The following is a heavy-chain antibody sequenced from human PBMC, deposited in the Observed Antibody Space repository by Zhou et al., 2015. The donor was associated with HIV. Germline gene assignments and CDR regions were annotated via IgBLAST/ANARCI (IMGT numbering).Heavy chain of an antibody. J-gene: IGHJ4*02. D-gene: IGHD3-3*02. CDR1: GGPFNSYS. Sequence: QVQLVQSGAEVKKPGSSVKVSCKASGGPFNSYSINWVRQAPGHALEWMGGIIPILRIPNYAETLQGRVTITADESTSTAYMELSSLRSEDTAVYYCARRSDISDYFDYWGQGTLVTVSS. V-gene: IGHV1-69*16. CDR2: IIPILRIP. CDR3: ARRSDISDYFDY.